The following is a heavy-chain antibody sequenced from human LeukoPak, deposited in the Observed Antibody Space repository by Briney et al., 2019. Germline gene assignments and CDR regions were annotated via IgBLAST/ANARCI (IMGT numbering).Heavy chain of an antibody. CDR3: ARIWVRGLVTTYPFHYYYMDV. V-gene: IGHV4-34*01. CDR2: INHSGST. J-gene: IGHJ6*03. Sequence: SETLSLTCAVYGGSFSGYYWSWIRQPPGKGLEWIGEINHSGSTNYNPSLKSRVTISVDTSKNQFSLKLSSVTAADTAVYYCARIWVRGLVTTYPFHYYYMDVWGKGTTVTVSS. CDR1: GGSFSGYY. D-gene: IGHD4-17*01.